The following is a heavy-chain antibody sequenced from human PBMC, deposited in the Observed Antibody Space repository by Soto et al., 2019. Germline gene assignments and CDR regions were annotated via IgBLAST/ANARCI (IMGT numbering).Heavy chain of an antibody. CDR1: GGTVSATSYY. CDR3: ARHGPTTSVSLDRFDP. CDR2: LYYSGTI. D-gene: IGHD1-1*01. Sequence: SETRSLTWNVAGGTVSATSYYWAWIRQPPGKGLEWIGSLYYSGTIYFNPSFSSRGSLCADTSRNQCSLRLNYVTAAETARDFCARHGPTTSVSLDRFDPCRPGTMVTVSS. J-gene: IGHJ5*02. V-gene: IGHV4-39*01.